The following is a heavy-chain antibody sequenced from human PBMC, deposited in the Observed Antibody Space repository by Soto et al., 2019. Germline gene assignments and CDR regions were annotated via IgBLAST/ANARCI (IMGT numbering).Heavy chain of an antibody. Sequence: SETLSLTCTASGGSISSYYWSWTRQPPGKGLEWIGYIYYSGSTNYNPSLKSRVTISVDTSKNQFSLKLSSVTAADTAVYYCARHVGHLWFGELLTPSDYGMDVWGQGTTVTVS. CDR3: ARHVGHLWFGELLTPSDYGMDV. D-gene: IGHD3-10*01. V-gene: IGHV4-59*08. CDR2: IYYSGST. CDR1: GGSISSYY. J-gene: IGHJ6*02.